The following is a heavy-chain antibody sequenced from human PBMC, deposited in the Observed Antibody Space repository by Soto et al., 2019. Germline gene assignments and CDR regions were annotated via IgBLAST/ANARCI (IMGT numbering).Heavy chain of an antibody. J-gene: IGHJ4*02. V-gene: IGHV3-30-3*01. D-gene: IGHD6-19*01. CDR1: GFTFSSYA. CDR2: ISYDGSNK. Sequence: PGGSLRLSCAASGFTFSSYAMHWVRQAPGKGLEWVAVISYDGSNKYYADSVKGRFTISRDNSKNTLYLQMNSLRAEDTAVYYCARDQNSSGWFRFDYWGQGTLVTVSS. CDR3: ARDQNSSGWFRFDY.